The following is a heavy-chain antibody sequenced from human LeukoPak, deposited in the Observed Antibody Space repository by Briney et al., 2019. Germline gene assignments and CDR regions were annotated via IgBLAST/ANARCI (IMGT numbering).Heavy chain of an antibody. Sequence: SETLSLTCTVSGGSISSSSYYWGWIRQPPGKGLEWIGSIYYSGSTYYNPSLKSRVTISVDTSKNQFSLKLSSVTAANTAVYYCARLNLDFWSGRRYYMYGWGKGTSVTVSS. D-gene: IGHD3-3*01. CDR1: GGSISSSSYY. V-gene: IGHV4-39*01. CDR2: IYYSGST. CDR3: ARLNLDFWSGRRYYMYG. J-gene: IGHJ6*03.